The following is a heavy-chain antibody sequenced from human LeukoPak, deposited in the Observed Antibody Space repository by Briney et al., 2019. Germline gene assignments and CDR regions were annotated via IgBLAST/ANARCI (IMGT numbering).Heavy chain of an antibody. CDR3: ARKGNIVVVPAARPEAFDI. V-gene: IGHV1-46*01. CDR2: INPSGGST. J-gene: IGHJ3*02. D-gene: IGHD2-2*01. Sequence: ASVKVSCKASGYTFTSYYMHWVRQAPGQGLEWMGIINPSGGSTSYAQKFQGRVTMTRDTTTSTVYMELSSLRSEDTAVYYCARKGNIVVVPAARPEAFDIWGQGTMVTASS. CDR1: GYTFTSYY.